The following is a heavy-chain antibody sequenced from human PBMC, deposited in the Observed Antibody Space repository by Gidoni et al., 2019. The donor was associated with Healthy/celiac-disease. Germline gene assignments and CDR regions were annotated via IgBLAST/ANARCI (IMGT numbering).Heavy chain of an antibody. CDR1: GGSISSSSYY. CDR2: IYYSGST. V-gene: IGHV4-39*07. Sequence: QLQLQESGPGLVKPSETLSLTCTVSGGSISSSSYYWGWIRQPPGKGLEWIGSIYYSGSTYYNPSLKSQVTISVDTSKNQFSLKLSSVTAADTAVYYCARDRRGYSPYDAFDIWGQGTMVTVSS. CDR3: ARDRRGYSPYDAFDI. J-gene: IGHJ3*02. D-gene: IGHD5-18*01.